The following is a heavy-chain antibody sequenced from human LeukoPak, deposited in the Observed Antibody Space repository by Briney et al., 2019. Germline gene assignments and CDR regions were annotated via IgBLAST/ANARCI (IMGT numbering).Heavy chain of an antibody. CDR3: ARGYIDSSGYSPRSSFDN. CDR1: GFTFSDYY. J-gene: IGHJ4*02. CDR2: ISSSGSTI. V-gene: IGHV3-11*04. D-gene: IGHD3-22*01. Sequence: GGSLRLSCAASGFTFSDYYMSWIRQAPGKGLEWVSYISSSGSTIYYADSVKGRFTISRDNAKNSLYLQMNSLRAEDTAVYYCARGYIDSSGYSPRSSFDNWGQGTLVTVSS.